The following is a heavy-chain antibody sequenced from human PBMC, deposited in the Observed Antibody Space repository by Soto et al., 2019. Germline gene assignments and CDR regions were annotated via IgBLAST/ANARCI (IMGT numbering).Heavy chain of an antibody. J-gene: IGHJ6*02. CDR3: ARYWGYGTDV. CDR1: GGSISSGDYY. V-gene: IGHV4-31*03. D-gene: IGHD3-16*01. CDR2: IYYSGNT. Sequence: QVQLQESGPGLVKPSQTLSLTCTVSGGSISSGDYYWSWIRQHPGKGLEWIGYIYYSGNTYYNPSLKSRITISVDTSTNQFSLQLSSVTAADTALYYWARYWGYGTDVWGQGPTVTVSS.